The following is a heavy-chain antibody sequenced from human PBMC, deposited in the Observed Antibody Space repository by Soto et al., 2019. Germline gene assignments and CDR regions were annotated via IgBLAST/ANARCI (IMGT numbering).Heavy chain of an antibody. Sequence: PGGSLRLSCCASEFAFSNYWMTWVRQAPGKGLEWVANIKEDGSETYYVDSVKCRFTISRGNAKNSLFLQINRLRAEEADVYYCARGRSYGNYDHCWGQRP. CDR3: ARGRSYGNYDHC. CDR2: IKEDGSET. V-gene: IGHV3-7*03. D-gene: IGHD4-17*01. CDR1: EFAFSNYW. J-gene: IGHJ4*02.